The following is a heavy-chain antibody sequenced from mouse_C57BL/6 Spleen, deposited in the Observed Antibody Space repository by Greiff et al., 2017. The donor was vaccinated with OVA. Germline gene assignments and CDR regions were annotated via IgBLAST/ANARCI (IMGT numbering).Heavy chain of an antibody. CDR1: GYTFTDYN. V-gene: IGHV1-22*01. Sequence: EVQLQQSGPELVKPGASVKMSCKASGYTFTDYNMHWVKQSHGKSLEWIGYINPNNGGTSYNQKFKGKATLTVNKSSSTAYMELRSLTSEDSAVYYCAGSNDYDGRYFDYWGQGTTLTVSS. CDR3: AGSNDYDGRYFDY. D-gene: IGHD2-4*01. CDR2: INPNNGGT. J-gene: IGHJ2*01.